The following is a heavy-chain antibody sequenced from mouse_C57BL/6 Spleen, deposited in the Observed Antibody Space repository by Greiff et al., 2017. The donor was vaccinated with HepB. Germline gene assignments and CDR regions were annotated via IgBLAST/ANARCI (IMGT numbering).Heavy chain of an antibody. V-gene: IGHV1-64*01. J-gene: IGHJ4*01. Sequence: VQLQQPGAELVKPGASVKLSCKASGYTFTSYWMHWVKQRPGQGLEWIGMTHPNHGSTHYNEKFKSTATLTVYKYSSTAYMQISSLTSEDSAVFYDEIPLYCYGSSNEYYYAMDYWGQGTSVTVSS. CDR2: THPNHGST. CDR1: GYTFTSYW. D-gene: IGHD1-1*01. CDR3: EIPLYCYGSSNEYYYAMDY.